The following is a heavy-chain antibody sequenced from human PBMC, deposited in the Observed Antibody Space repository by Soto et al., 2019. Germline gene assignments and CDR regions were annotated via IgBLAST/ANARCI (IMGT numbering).Heavy chain of an antibody. CDR3: AKDRRAGGNYGFYSDF. V-gene: IGHV3-23*01. J-gene: IGHJ4*02. D-gene: IGHD1-7*01. CDR2: SSATGAGT. CDR1: GFTFSSYG. Sequence: EMQLLESGGGLVQPGGSLRLSRAASGFTFSSYGMTWVRQAPGKGLEWVSFSSATGAGTYFADSVKGRFTISRDNSKNTLYLQMSSLRADDTAVYYCAKDRRAGGNYGFYSDFWGQGALVIVSS.